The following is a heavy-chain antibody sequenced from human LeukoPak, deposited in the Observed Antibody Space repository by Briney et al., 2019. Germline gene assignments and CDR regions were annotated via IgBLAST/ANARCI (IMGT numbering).Heavy chain of an antibody. CDR1: GFTFSDYY. J-gene: IGHJ6*02. D-gene: IGHD2-2*01. CDR2: ISSSGSTI. V-gene: IGHV3-11*04. Sequence: PGGSLRLSCAASGFTFSDYYMSWIRQAPGKGLEWVSYISSSGSTIYYADSVKGRFTISRDNAKNSLYLQMNSLRAEDTAVYYCARVYCSSTSCYDYYYGMDVWGQGTTVTVSS. CDR3: ARVYCSSTSCYDYYYGMDV.